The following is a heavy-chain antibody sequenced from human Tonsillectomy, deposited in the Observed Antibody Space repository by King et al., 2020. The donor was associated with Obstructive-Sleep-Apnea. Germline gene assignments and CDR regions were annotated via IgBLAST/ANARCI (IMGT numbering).Heavy chain of an antibody. CDR3: ARGPRYGDYFDY. V-gene: IGHV3-74*01. Sequence: VQLVESGGGLVQPGGSLRLSCAASGFTFSSYWMHWVRQAPGKGLVWVSRINSDGSSTSYADSVKGRFTISRDNAKNPLYLQMNSLRAEDTAVHYCARGPRYGDYFDYWGQGTLVTVSS. CDR2: INSDGSST. J-gene: IGHJ4*02. CDR1: GFTFSSYW. D-gene: IGHD4-17*01.